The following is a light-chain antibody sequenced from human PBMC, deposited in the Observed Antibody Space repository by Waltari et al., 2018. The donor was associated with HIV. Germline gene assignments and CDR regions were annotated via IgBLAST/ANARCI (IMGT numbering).Light chain of an antibody. J-gene: IGLJ2*01. CDR3: AAWDDNVDAAL. CDR2: KKN. CDR1: RSNSGINA. Sequence: HSALTQPPSASGTPGQRVTISCSRSRSNSGINAVNGYQQVPGTAPKLLSYKKNQRPSGVPDRVSGSKSGTSASLAISGLQSEDEADYFCAAWDDNVDAALFGGGTKLTVL. V-gene: IGLV1-44*01.